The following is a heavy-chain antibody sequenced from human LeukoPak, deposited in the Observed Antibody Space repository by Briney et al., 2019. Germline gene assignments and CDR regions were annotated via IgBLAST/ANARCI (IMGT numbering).Heavy chain of an antibody. CDR2: ISGSGNII. V-gene: IGHV3-48*03. Sequence: GRSLRLSCAASGFNFNNYGMKWVRQALGKGLEWNSYISGSGNIIYDADSVKGRFTIPRDNAKNSLYLQMNSLRAEDTAVYHCARVYSPFSTWFDPWGQGNVVTVSA. CDR3: ARVYSPFSTWFDP. D-gene: IGHD1-26*01. J-gene: IGHJ5*02. CDR1: GFNFNNYG.